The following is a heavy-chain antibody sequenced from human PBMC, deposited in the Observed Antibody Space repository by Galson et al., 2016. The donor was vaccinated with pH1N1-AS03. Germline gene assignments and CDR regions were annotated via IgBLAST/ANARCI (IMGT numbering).Heavy chain of an antibody. Sequence: SVKVSCKASGYTFTGNYLHWVRQAPGQGLEWVGWINPNSGDTSYAQKFQGRVTMTRETSISAAFVELSRLRPDDTAVFYCARVLFGIARGESRVFDLWGQGTMVTVSS. J-gene: IGHJ3*01. CDR2: INPNSGDT. D-gene: IGHD6-13*01. CDR1: GYTFTGNY. V-gene: IGHV1-2*02. CDR3: ARVLFGIARGESRVFDL.